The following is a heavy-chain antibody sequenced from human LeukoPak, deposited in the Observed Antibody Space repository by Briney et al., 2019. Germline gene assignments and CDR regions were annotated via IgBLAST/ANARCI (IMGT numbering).Heavy chain of an antibody. Sequence: VASVKVSCKASGYTFTSYGISWVRQAPGQGLEWMGWISAYNGNTNYAQKLQGRVTMTTDTSTSTAYMELRSLRSDDTAVYYCARDRWGLPGIAVAGTWDYWGQGTLVTVSS. J-gene: IGHJ4*02. CDR1: GYTFTSYG. D-gene: IGHD6-19*01. CDR3: ARDRWGLPGIAVAGTWDY. CDR2: ISAYNGNT. V-gene: IGHV1-18*01.